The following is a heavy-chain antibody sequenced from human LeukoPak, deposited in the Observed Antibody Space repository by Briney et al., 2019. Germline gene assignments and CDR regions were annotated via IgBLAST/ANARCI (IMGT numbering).Heavy chain of an antibody. Sequence: SETLSLTCAVYGGSFSGYYWSWIRQPPGKGLECIGEINHSGSTNYNPSLKSRATISVDTSKNQFSLKLSSVTAADTAVYYCARGVRGVIRYFDYWGQGTLVTVSS. V-gene: IGHV4-34*01. J-gene: IGHJ4*02. CDR3: ARGVRGVIRYFDY. CDR1: GGSFSGYY. D-gene: IGHD3-10*01. CDR2: INHSGST.